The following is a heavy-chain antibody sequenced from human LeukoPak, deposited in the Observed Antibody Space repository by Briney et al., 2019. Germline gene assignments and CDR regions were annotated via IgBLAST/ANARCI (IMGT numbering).Heavy chain of an antibody. D-gene: IGHD3-10*01. CDR1: GFTSSSYA. J-gene: IGHJ4*02. CDR3: AKEGMVRGVIRGGDFDY. Sequence: GGSLRLSCAASGFTSSSYAMSWVRQAPGKGLEWVSAISGSGGSTYYADSVKGRFTISRDNSKNTLYLQMNSLRAEDTAVYYCAKEGMVRGVIRGGDFDYWGQGTLVTVSS. CDR2: ISGSGGST. V-gene: IGHV3-23*01.